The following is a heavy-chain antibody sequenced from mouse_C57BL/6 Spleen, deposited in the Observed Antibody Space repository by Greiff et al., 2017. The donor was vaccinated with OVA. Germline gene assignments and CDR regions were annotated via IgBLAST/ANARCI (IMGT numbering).Heavy chain of an antibody. Sequence: VQLVESGPGLVKPSQSLSLTCSVTGYSITSGYYWNWIRQFPGNKLEWMGYISYDGSNNYNPSLKNRISITRDTSKNQFFLKLNSVTTEDTATYYCATGEGYFDVWGTGTTVTVSS. CDR1: GYSITSGYY. V-gene: IGHV3-6*01. CDR2: ISYDGSN. D-gene: IGHD4-1*01. CDR3: ATGEGYFDV. J-gene: IGHJ1*03.